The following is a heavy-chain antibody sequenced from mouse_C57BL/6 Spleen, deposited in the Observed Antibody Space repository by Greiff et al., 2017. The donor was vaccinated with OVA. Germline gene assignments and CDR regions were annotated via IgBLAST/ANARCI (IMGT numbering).Heavy chain of an antibody. CDR2: INPNYGTT. CDR1: GYSFNDYN. V-gene: IGHV1-39*01. Sequence: LVESGPELVKPGASVKISCKASGYSFNDYNMNWVKQSNGKSLEWIGVINPNYGTTSYNQKFKGKATLTVDQSSSTAYMQLNSLTSEDSAVYYCARGGGNYEVYAMDYWGQGTSVTVSS. J-gene: IGHJ4*01. CDR3: ARGGGNYEVYAMDY. D-gene: IGHD2-1*01.